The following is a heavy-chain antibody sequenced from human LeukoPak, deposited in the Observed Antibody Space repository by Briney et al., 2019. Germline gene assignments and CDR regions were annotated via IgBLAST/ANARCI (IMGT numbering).Heavy chain of an antibody. D-gene: IGHD2-21*02. CDR2: IYSGGST. V-gene: IGHV3-66*02. J-gene: IGHJ4*02. Sequence: PGRSLRLSCAASGFTFDDYAMHWVRQAPGKGLEWVSVIYSGGSTYYADSVKGRFTISRDNSKNTLYLQMNSLRAEDTAVYYCARDSEGDLFDYWGQGTLVTVSS. CDR1: GFTFDDYA. CDR3: ARDSEGDLFDY.